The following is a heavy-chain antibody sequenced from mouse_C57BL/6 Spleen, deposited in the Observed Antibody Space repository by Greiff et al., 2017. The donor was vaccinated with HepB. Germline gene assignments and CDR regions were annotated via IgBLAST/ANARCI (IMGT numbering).Heavy chain of an antibody. D-gene: IGHD2-2*01. V-gene: IGHV5-4*01. CDR3: ARATTMVKEDYFDY. Sequence: DVHLVESGGGLVKPGGSLKLSCAASGFTFSSYAMSWVRQTPEKRLEWVATISDGGSYTYYPDNVKGRFTISRDNAKNNLYLQMSHLKSEDTAMYYCARATTMVKEDYFDYWGQGTTLTVSS. CDR1: GFTFSSYA. CDR2: ISDGGSYT. J-gene: IGHJ2*01.